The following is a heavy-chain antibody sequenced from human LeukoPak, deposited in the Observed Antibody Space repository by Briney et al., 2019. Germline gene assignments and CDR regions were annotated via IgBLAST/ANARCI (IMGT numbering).Heavy chain of an antibody. J-gene: IGHJ4*02. CDR1: GFPFCSYA. CDR2: ISYYGRNK. V-gene: IGHV3-30*04. CDR3: ARIRDPNFDY. Sequence: GRSLRLSCAASGFPFCSYAMHWVRQAPGRGLEWVPVISYYGRNKYYADSEKGRFTISRDNSKNTLYLQMNSLRAEDTAVYYWARIRDPNFDYWGQGTLVTVSS.